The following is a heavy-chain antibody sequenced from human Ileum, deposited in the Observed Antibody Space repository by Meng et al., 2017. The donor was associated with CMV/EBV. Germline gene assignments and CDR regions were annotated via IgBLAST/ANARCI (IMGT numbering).Heavy chain of an antibody. CDR3: ARDNDSGGYLAY. D-gene: IGHD3-10*01. CDR2: IGTLADT. V-gene: IGHV3-13*04. CDR1: GFTFSGHD. J-gene: IGHJ4*02. Sequence: EVQLVDAGGGLVPPGGSLRLSCAASGFTFSGHDMHWVRQVRGEGPEWVSSIGTLADTFYPGSVKGRFTISRDNSKNSVFLQMNTLGTEDTALYYCARDNDSGGYLAYWGQGTLVTVSS.